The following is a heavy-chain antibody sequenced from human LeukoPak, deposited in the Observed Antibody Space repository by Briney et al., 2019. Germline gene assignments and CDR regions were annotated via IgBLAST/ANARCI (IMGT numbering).Heavy chain of an antibody. CDR3: ARDSKGDFVFDY. J-gene: IGHJ4*02. CDR1: GLTVSSNY. D-gene: IGHD2-21*02. CDR2: IYSGGST. Sequence: PGGSLRLSCAASGLTVSSNYMTWVRQAPGKGLEWVSVIYSGGSTYCADSVKGRFTISRDNSKNTLYLQMNSLRAEDTAVYYCARDSKGDFVFDYWGQGTLVTVSS. V-gene: IGHV3-53*01.